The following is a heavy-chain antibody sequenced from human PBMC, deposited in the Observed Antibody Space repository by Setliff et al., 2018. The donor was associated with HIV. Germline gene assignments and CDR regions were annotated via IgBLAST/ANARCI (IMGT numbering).Heavy chain of an antibody. D-gene: IGHD5-12*01. CDR1: GGTSNKYA. J-gene: IGHJ4*02. V-gene: IGHV1-69*10. CDR2: FIPVLDIT. Sequence: SVKVSCKASGGTSNKYAINWVRQAPGQGLEWMGQFIPVLDITNYAQKFQGRVTITADASSSTMYMELSGLRSGDTAVYYCARSAHDSETGYWGQGTLVTVSS. CDR3: ARSAHDSETGY.